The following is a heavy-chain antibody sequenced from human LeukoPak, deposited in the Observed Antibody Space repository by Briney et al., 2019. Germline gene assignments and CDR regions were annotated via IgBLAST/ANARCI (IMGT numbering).Heavy chain of an antibody. J-gene: IGHJ5*02. CDR1: GFSLTTYA. Sequence: GGSLTLSCAASGFSLTTYAMTWVRHAPAKGLERGSSIRIGGGGTYYAHSVKGRFTISRENSENTFHLQLNNLGGDDTARYFFSRCMLLSQGWCHCLDLWGQGTRVSVSS. V-gene: IGHV3-23*01. CDR2: IRIGGGGT. CDR3: SRCMLLSQGWCHCLDL. D-gene: IGHD4/OR15-4a*01.